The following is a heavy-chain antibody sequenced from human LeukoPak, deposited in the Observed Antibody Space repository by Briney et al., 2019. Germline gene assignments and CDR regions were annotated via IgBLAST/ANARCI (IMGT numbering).Heavy chain of an antibody. J-gene: IGHJ4*02. CDR1: GFTFSSYA. D-gene: IGHD3-16*01. Sequence: PGGSLRLSCAASGFTFSSYAMHWVRQAPGKGLEWVAVISYDGSNKYYADSVKGRFTISRNNSKNTLYLQMNSLRAEDTAVYYCARAEFEEVRHTSIDYWGQGTLVTVSS. CDR2: ISYDGSNK. CDR3: ARAEFEEVRHTSIDY. V-gene: IGHV3-30-3*01.